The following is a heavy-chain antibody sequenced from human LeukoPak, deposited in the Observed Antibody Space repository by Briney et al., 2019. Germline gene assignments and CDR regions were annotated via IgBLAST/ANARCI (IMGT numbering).Heavy chain of an antibody. D-gene: IGHD6-6*01. CDR1: GGSISNSSSY. V-gene: IGHV4-39*07. J-gene: IGHJ4*02. Sequence: SETLSLTCTVSGGSISNSSSYWGWIRQPPGKGLEWIGSIYYSGSTYYNPSLKSRVTISVDTSKNQFSLKLSSVTAADTAVYYCARVEYTNFDYWGQGTLVTVSS. CDR3: ARVEYTNFDY. CDR2: IYYSGST.